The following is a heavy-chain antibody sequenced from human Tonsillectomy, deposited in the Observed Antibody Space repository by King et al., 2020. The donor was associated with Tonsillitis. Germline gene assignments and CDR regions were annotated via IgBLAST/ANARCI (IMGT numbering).Heavy chain of an antibody. Sequence: EVQLVESGGGVVRPGGSLRLSCAASGFIFGDYGMNWVSQAPGKGLEWVSGIKWNAAGTGYADSVKGRFTISRDNPKNSLYLQMNSLRVEDTALYYCARTLGRYDILSGYSSGLYAMDVWGRGTTVTVSS. D-gene: IGHD3-9*01. CDR1: GFIFGDYG. CDR2: IKWNAAGT. CDR3: ARTLGRYDILSGYSSGLYAMDV. V-gene: IGHV3-20*04. J-gene: IGHJ6*02.